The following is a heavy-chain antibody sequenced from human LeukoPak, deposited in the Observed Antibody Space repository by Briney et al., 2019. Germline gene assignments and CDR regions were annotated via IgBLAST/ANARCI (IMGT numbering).Heavy chain of an antibody. V-gene: IGHV3-11*01. D-gene: IGHD2-21*01. Sequence: PGGSLRLSCAASGFTFSDYYMSWIRQAPGKGLEWLLYISKNGKTIYYADSVKGRFTISRDNARKSVYLQMNSLRAEDTAVYYCATTGLLGDIPWGQGTLVTVSS. CDR2: ISKNGKTI. CDR3: ATTGLLGDIP. CDR1: GFTFSDYY. J-gene: IGHJ5*02.